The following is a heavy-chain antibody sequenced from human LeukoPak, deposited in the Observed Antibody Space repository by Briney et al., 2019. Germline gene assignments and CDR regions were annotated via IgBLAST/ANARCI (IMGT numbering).Heavy chain of an antibody. CDR3: ARRRHGGYYSF. CDR2: INHSGST. D-gene: IGHD3-22*01. J-gene: IGHJ4*02. V-gene: IGHV4-34*01. CDR1: GGSFSGYY. Sequence: SETLSLTCAVYGGSFSGYYWSWIRQPPGKGLGWIGEINHSGSTNYNPSLKSRVTISVDTSKNQFSLKLSSVTAADTAVYYCARRRHGGYYSFWGQGTLVTVSS.